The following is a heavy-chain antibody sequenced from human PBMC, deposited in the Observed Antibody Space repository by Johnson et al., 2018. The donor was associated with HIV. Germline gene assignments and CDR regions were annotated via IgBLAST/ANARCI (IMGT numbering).Heavy chain of an antibody. Sequence: QVQLVESGGGVVQPGRSLRLSCEASGFNFSSYAMHWVRQAPGKGLEWVAVISYDGSNKYYADSVKGRFTISRDNSKNTLYLQMNSLRAGDTAVYYCARACGSYFAFDIWGQGTMVT. CDR1: GFNFSSYA. V-gene: IGHV3-30*14. CDR2: ISYDGSNK. D-gene: IGHD1-26*01. CDR3: ARACGSYFAFDI. J-gene: IGHJ3*02.